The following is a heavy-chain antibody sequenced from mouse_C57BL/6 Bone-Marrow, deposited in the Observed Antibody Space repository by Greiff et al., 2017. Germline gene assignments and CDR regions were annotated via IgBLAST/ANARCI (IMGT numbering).Heavy chain of an antibody. CDR1: GYTFTSYW. Sequence: QVQLQQPGAELVKPGASVKLSCKASGYTFTSYWMHWVKQRPGQGLEWIGMIHPNSGSTNYNEKFKSKATLTVDKSSSTAYMQLSSLTSVDSAVYYCARWAPWFAYWGQGTLVTVSA. CDR2: IHPNSGST. J-gene: IGHJ3*01. V-gene: IGHV1-64*01. D-gene: IGHD3-1*01. CDR3: ARWAPWFAY.